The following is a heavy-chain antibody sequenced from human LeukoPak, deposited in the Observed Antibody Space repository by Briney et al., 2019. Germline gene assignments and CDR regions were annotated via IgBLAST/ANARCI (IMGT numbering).Heavy chain of an antibody. CDR2: INTDGTVT. CDR1: GFTYSKYC. D-gene: IGHD3-22*01. V-gene: IGHV3-74*01. J-gene: IGHJ4*02. Sequence: PGGSLRLSCAASGFTYSKYCMLWVRQAPGKGLESVSRINTDGTVTTYPDSVKGRFTISRYKSKNMLYLQMNSLRAEDTAVYYCAKNYDSSGYYYGPGGYFDYWGQGTLVTVSS. CDR3: AKNYDSSGYYYGPGGYFDY.